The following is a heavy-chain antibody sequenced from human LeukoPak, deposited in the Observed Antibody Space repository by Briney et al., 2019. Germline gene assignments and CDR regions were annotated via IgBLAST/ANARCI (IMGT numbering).Heavy chain of an antibody. J-gene: IGHJ3*02. Sequence: GGSLRLSCAASRFTFSSYEMNWVRQAPGKGLEWVSYISSSGTTIYYADSVKGRFTISRDNAKNSLYLQMNSLRAEDTAVYYCARSLGYCSSTSCHDAFDIWGQGTMVTVSS. CDR2: ISSSGTTI. V-gene: IGHV3-48*03. CDR3: ARSLGYCSSTSCHDAFDI. D-gene: IGHD2-2*01. CDR1: RFTFSSYE.